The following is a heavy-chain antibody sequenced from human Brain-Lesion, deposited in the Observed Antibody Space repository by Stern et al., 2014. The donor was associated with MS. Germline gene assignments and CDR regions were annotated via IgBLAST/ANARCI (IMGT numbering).Heavy chain of an antibody. CDR2: FAPEDGET. V-gene: IGHV1-24*01. J-gene: IGHJ4*02. CDR3: ATLSPGAGGNYYRHFDY. D-gene: IGHD1-26*01. CDR1: GYTLTELS. Sequence: QVQLVQSGAEVKKPGASVKVSCKVSGYTLTELSMHWVRQAPSKGLEWMGGFAPEDGETIYAQKFQGRVTRTEDTSTDTAYMELSSLRSEDTAVYYCATLSPGAGGNYYRHFDYWGQGTLVTVSS.